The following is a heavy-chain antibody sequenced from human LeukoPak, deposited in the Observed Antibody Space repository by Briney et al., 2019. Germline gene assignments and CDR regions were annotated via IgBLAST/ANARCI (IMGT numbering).Heavy chain of an antibody. CDR1: GFTFSSYT. V-gene: IGHV3-23*01. CDR2: ISGSGSTT. D-gene: IGHD3-22*01. J-gene: IGHJ6*02. Sequence: GGSLRLSCAASGFTFSSYTVTWVRQAPGKGLEWVSSISGSGSTTYFADSVKGRFTISRDNSKNTLHLQMNSLRAEDTAVYYCAKDSTVSGSYYGMDIWGQGTTVTVSS. CDR3: AKDSTVSGSYYGMDI.